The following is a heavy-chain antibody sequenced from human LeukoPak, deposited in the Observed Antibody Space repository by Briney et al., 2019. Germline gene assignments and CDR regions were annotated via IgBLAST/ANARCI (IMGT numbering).Heavy chain of an antibody. Sequence: SETLSLTCTVSGASISNVNFYWGWIRQPPGKGLEWIGSIYYSGSTYYSPSLKSRVTKSVDTSKNQFSLKLSSVTTAHTAVYYCASHYIITMVRGVAGNWFDPWGQGTLVTVSS. CDR3: ASHYIITMVRGVAGNWFDP. V-gene: IGHV4-39*01. J-gene: IGHJ5*02. CDR2: IYYSGST. CDR1: GASISNVNFY. D-gene: IGHD3-10*01.